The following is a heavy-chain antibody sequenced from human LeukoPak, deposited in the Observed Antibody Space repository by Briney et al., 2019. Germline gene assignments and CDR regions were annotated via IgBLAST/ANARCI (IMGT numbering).Heavy chain of an antibody. J-gene: IGHJ4*02. CDR2: ISGSGSTI. D-gene: IGHD3-22*01. V-gene: IGHV3-48*03. CDR3: ARDDYYDTRNDY. CDR1: GFTFSSYE. Sequence: PGGSLRLSCAASGFTFSSYEMNWVRQAPGKGLEWISYISGSGSTIYYADSVKGRFTISRDNARSSLYLQLNSLRAEDTAVYYCARDDYYDTRNDYWGQGTLVTVSS.